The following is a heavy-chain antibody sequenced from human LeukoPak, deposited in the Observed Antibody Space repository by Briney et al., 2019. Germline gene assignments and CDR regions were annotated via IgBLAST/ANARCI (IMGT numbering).Heavy chain of an antibody. V-gene: IGHV1-24*01. J-gene: IGHJ4*02. CDR1: GYALTKLS. D-gene: IGHD3-10*01. CDR3: AGDVLVSGGSYYHGF. Sequence: ASVNVSCKVSGYALTKLSIHWVRRAPGKGVEGMGGVDPKDGETIYAQNFQDRVTVTDDRSTDTSYMELRGLTSEDTALYYCAGDVLVSGGSYYHGFWGQGTLVTVSS. CDR2: VDPKDGET.